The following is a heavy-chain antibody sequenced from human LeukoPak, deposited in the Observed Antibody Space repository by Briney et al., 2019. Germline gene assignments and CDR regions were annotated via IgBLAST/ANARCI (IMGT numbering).Heavy chain of an antibody. CDR1: GGSISSYY. V-gene: IGHV4-59*01. Sequence: NPSETLSLTCTVSGGSISSYYWSWIRQPPGKGLEWIGYIYYSGSTNYNPSLKSRVTISVDTSKNQFSLKLSSVTAADTAVYYCARDLSSIAAGRYYYYGMDVWGQGTTVTVSS. J-gene: IGHJ6*02. CDR2: IYYSGST. D-gene: IGHD6-13*01. CDR3: ARDLSSIAAGRYYYYGMDV.